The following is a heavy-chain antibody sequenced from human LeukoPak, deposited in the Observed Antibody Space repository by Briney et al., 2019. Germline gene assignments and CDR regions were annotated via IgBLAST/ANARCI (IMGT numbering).Heavy chain of an antibody. CDR2: IRYDGSNK. CDR3: AKDEVPAAARNDYYYYYYMDV. V-gene: IGHV3-30*02. D-gene: IGHD2-2*01. Sequence: GGSLRLSCAASGFTFSSYGMHWVRQAPGKGLEWVAFIRYDGSNKYYADSVKGRFTISRDNSKNTLYLQMNSLRAEDTAVYYCAKDEVPAAARNDYYYYYYMDVWGKGTTVTVSS. J-gene: IGHJ6*03. CDR1: GFTFSSYG.